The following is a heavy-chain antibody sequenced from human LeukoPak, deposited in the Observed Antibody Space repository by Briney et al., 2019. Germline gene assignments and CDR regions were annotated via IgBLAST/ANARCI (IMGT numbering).Heavy chain of an antibody. CDR1: GGSISSYY. Sequence: PSETLSLTCTVSGGSISSYYWSWIRQPPGKGLEWIGYIYYSGSTNYNPSLKSRVTISVDTSKNQFSLKLSSVTAADTAVYYCARAEVVVAATHRWFDPWGQGTRVTVSS. D-gene: IGHD2-15*01. CDR3: ARAEVVVAATHRWFDP. CDR2: IYYSGST. J-gene: IGHJ5*02. V-gene: IGHV4-59*01.